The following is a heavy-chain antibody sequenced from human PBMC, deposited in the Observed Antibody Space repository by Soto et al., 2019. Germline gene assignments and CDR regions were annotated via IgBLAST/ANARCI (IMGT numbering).Heavy chain of an antibody. CDR2: TGGNGRTT. CDR3: ATVHPNPRSFDY. J-gene: IGHJ4*02. CDR1: GFTFSISA. V-gene: IGHV3-23*01. Sequence: EVQLLESGGDLVQPGGSLRLSCGASGFTFSISAMSWVRQAPGKGLEWVSTTGGNGRTTYYADSVKGRFTVSRDNSKNTLDLQMSSLRAEDSAVYYCATVHPNPRSFDYWGQGTLVTVSS.